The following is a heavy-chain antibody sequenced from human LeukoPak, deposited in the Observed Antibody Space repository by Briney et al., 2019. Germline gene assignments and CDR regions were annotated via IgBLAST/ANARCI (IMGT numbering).Heavy chain of an antibody. D-gene: IGHD3-22*01. J-gene: IGHJ4*02. Sequence: SETLSLTCAVYGGSFSGYYRSWIRQPPGKGLEWIGEINHSGSTNYNPSLKSRVTISVDTSKNQFSLKLSSVTAADTAVYYCARRGSKFDSSGYYYRIYFDYWGQGTLVTVSS. CDR1: GGSFSGYY. V-gene: IGHV4-34*01. CDR2: INHSGST. CDR3: ARRGSKFDSSGYYYRIYFDY.